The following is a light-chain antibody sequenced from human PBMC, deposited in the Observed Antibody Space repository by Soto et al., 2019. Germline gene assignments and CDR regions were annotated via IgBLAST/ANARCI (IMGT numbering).Light chain of an antibody. CDR2: AAS. J-gene: IGKJ1*01. V-gene: IGKV1-5*01. CDR1: QTISSW. CDR3: QQYKSYLRT. Sequence: DIQMTQSPSTLSASVGDRVTITCRASQTISSWLAWYQQKPGKAPKPLIYAASTLESGVSSRFSGRGSGTEFTLTINSLQPEDFGTYYCQQYKSYLRTFGQGTKV.